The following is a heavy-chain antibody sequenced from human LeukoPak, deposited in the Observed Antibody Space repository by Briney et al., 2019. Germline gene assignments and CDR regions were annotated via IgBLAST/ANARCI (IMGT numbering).Heavy chain of an antibody. J-gene: IGHJ4*02. CDR3: GRLLLEGVDY. Sequence: RSESLSLTCAVYGGSLSGYFWRWVRQPPGKGRGWVGEINHSGGTNYNPSLKSRVTISIDTSKNQFSLKLSSVTAADTAVYYCGRLLLEGVDYWGQGTLVTVSS. D-gene: IGHD3-3*01. CDR1: GGSLSGYF. CDR2: INHSGGT. V-gene: IGHV4-34*01.